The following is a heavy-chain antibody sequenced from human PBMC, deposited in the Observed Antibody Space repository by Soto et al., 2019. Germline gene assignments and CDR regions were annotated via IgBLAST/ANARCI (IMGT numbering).Heavy chain of an antibody. CDR3: AKDRRAGGNSAFYFDF. Sequence: GSLIRSCSASGFKFRNYAMSWVRQAPGKGLEWVSLISATGGGTYYADSVKGRFTISRDNSHNTLYLQVHSLTAEDTAVYYCAKDRRAGGNSAFYFDFWGQGAPVTVYS. CDR2: ISATGGGT. J-gene: IGHJ4*02. V-gene: IGHV3-23*01. CDR1: GFKFRNYA. D-gene: IGHD3-16*01.